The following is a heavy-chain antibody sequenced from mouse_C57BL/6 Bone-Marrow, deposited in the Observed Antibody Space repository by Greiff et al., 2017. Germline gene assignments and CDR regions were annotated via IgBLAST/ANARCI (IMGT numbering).Heavy chain of an antibody. CDR2: IWGGGST. Sequence: VKLVESGPGLVAPSRSLSIPCTVSGFSLTSYGVDWVRQPPGKGLEWLGVIWGGGSTNYNSALMSRLSISKDNSKSQVFLKMNSPQTDDTAMYYCGGSSGYPDYWGQGTSVTVSS. V-gene: IGHV2-9*01. CDR1: GFSLTSYG. J-gene: IGHJ4*01. CDR3: GGSSGYPDY. D-gene: IGHD3-2*02.